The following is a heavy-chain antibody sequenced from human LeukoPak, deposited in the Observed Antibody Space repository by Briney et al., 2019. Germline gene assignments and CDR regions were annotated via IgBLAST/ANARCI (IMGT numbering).Heavy chain of an antibody. CDR2: IIPIFGTA. V-gene: IGHV1-69*13. J-gene: IGHJ3*02. CDR3: ARDRDCSGGSCFDASDI. Sequence: ASVKVSCKASGGTFSSYVISWVRQAPGQGLEWMGGIIPIFGTANYAQKFQGRVTITADESTSTAYMGLSSLRSEDTAVYYCARDRDCSGGSCFDASDIWGQGTMVTVSS. CDR1: GGTFSSYV. D-gene: IGHD2-15*01.